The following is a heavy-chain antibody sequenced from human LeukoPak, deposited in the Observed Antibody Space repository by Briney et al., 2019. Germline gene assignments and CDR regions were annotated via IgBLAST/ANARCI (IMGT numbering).Heavy chain of an antibody. D-gene: IGHD2-15*01. V-gene: IGHV1-69*13. CDR1: GGTFSSYA. J-gene: IGHJ6*02. CDR2: IIPIFGTA. CDR3: ARAGVVVAAGYGMDV. Sequence: GASVKVSCTASGGTFSSYAISWVRQAPGQGLEWMGGIIPIFGTANYAQKFQGRVTITADESTSTAYMELSSLRSEDTAVYYCARAGVVVAAGYGMDVWGQGTTVTVSS.